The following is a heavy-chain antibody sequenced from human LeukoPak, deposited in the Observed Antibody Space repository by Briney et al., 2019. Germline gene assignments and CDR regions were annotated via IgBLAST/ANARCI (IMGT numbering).Heavy chain of an antibody. CDR3: VLAPNSNWFDF. CDR2: IHYSGNS. CDR1: GDSVSGFY. J-gene: IGHJ5*01. V-gene: IGHV4-59*08. D-gene: IGHD2-8*01. Sequence: SETLSLTCSVSGDSVSGFYWNWIGQSPGTGLEWIGNIHYSGNSNYNPSLKSRVTMSIDTSRNQFFLKLNSVTAADTAVYYCVLAPNSNWFDFWGQGTQVTVSS.